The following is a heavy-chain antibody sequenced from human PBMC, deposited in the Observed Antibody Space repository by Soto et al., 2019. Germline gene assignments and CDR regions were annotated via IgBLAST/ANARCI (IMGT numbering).Heavy chain of an antibody. J-gene: IGHJ6*02. CDR1: GYTFTSYG. V-gene: IGHV1-18*04. D-gene: IGHD6-6*01. CDR3: ARDRIRISFPKSDKGDYYYGMDV. Sequence: QVQLVQSGAEVKKPGASVKVSCKASGYTFTSYGISWVRQAPGQGLEWMGWISAYNGNTNYAQKLQGRVTMTTDTSTSTAYMELRSLRSDDTTVYYCARDRIRISFPKSDKGDYYYGMDVWGQGTTVTVSS. CDR2: ISAYNGNT.